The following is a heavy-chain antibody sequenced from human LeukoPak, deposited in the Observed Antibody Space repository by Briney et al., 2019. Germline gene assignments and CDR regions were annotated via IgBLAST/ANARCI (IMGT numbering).Heavy chain of an antibody. CDR1: GGSFSGYY. J-gene: IGHJ3*02. CDR2: INHSGST. D-gene: IGHD5-12*01. CDR3: ARRGYSGYSGAFDI. V-gene: IGHV4-34*01. Sequence: SETLSLTCAVYGGSFSGYYWSWIRQPPGKGLEWIGEINHSGSTNYNPSLKSRVTISVDTSKNQSSLKLSSVTAADTAVYYCARRGYSGYSGAFDIWGQGTMVTVSS.